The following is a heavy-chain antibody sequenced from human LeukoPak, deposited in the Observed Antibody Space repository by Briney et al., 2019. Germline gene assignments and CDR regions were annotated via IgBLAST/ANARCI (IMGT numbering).Heavy chain of an antibody. CDR2: ISAYNGNT. Sequence: GASVKVSCKASGYTFTSYGISWVRQAPGQGLEWMGWISAYNGNTNYAQKLRGRVTMTTDTSTSTAYMELRSLRSDDTAVYYCAKVAGSGGDPSVDYWGQGTLVTVSS. V-gene: IGHV1-18*01. CDR3: AKVAGSGGDPSVDY. J-gene: IGHJ4*02. D-gene: IGHD2-15*01. CDR1: GYTFTSYG.